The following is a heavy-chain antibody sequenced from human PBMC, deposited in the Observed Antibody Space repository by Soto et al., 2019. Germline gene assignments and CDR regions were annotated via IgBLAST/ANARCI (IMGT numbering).Heavy chain of an antibody. CDR3: AHFNYDSSGWGS. J-gene: IGHJ5*02. Sequence: QITLKESGPTLVKPTQTLTLTCTFSGFSLSTSGVGVGWIRQPPGKALEWLALIYWDDDKRYSPSLKSRLTIXKXXSKNQVVLTMTNMDPVDTATYYCAHFNYDSSGWGSWGQGTLVTVSS. CDR1: GFSLSTSGVG. V-gene: IGHV2-5*02. D-gene: IGHD3-22*01. CDR2: IYWDDDK.